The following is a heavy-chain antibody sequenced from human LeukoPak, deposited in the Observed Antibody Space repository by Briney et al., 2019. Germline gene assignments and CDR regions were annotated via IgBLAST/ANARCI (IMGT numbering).Heavy chain of an antibody. D-gene: IGHD2-21*01. CDR1: GHSFNNDW. J-gene: IGHJ4*02. Sequence: GESLKSSCTGSGHSFNNDWIGWLRQMRGKGMEWMGIILNGILETRYTPSFQRQVTISADKSTTTAYLQWSRLKASDSAMYYCARLSSGGHYYSAYWGQGTLVTVSS. CDR2: ILNGILET. V-gene: IGHV5-51*01. CDR3: ARLSSGGHYYSAY.